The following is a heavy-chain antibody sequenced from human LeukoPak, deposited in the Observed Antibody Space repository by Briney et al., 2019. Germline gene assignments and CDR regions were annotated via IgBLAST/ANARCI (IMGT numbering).Heavy chain of an antibody. V-gene: IGHV1-46*01. CDR2: INPSDSGT. CDR3: ARGRGTYCSSTSCYHDFDY. Sequence: ASVTVSCKASGYTFTSYYMHWVRQAPGQGLEWMGKINPSDSGTSYAQKFQGRVTMTRDTSTNTVYMELSSLRSEDTAVYYCARGRGTYCSSTSCYHDFDYWGQGTLVTVSS. J-gene: IGHJ4*02. CDR1: GYTFTSYY. D-gene: IGHD2-2*01.